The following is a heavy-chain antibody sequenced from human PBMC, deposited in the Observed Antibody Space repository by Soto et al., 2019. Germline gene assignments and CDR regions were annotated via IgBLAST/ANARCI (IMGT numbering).Heavy chain of an antibody. J-gene: IGHJ6*02. D-gene: IGHD2-21*01. V-gene: IGHV3-21*01. CDR3: ARDPIIPGGVMDV. CDR1: GFTFSSYS. CDR2: ISSSSSYI. Sequence: EVQLVESGGGLVKPGGSLRLSCAASGFTFSSYSMNWVRQAPGKGLEWVSSISSSSSYIYYADSVKGRFTIARDNAKNALYLQMNSLRAEDTAVYYWARDPIIPGGVMDVWGQGTTVTVSS.